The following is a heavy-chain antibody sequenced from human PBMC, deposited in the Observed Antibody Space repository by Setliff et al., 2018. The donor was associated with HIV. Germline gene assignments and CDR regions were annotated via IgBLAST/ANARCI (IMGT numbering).Heavy chain of an antibody. CDR3: ARGVTHPPPFGAFDI. V-gene: IGHV4-59*08. Sequence: PSETLSLTCAVYGGSFSGYYWSWIRQPPGKRLEWIGHINYSGTTNYNPALKSRVTISVDTSKNQISLRLSSVTAADTAVYYCARGVTHPPPFGAFDIWGLGTLVTVSS. D-gene: IGHD5-18*01. CDR1: GGSFSGYY. J-gene: IGHJ3*02. CDR2: INYSGTT.